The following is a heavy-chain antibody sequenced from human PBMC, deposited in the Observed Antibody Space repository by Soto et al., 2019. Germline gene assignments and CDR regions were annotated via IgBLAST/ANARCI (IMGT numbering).Heavy chain of an antibody. Sequence: KPSETLSLTCTVSGGSIRSGGYYWTWIRHFPGKGLEWIGNIYYSGTTYYNPSLKSRLTMSVDTSKNQFSLRLNSVTAADTAMYFCARDRIMATSGTDSYYYGLEVWGQGTTVTVSS. CDR1: GGSIRSGGYY. V-gene: IGHV4-31*03. D-gene: IGHD3-16*01. CDR2: IYYSGTT. CDR3: ARDRIMATSGTDSYYYGLEV. J-gene: IGHJ6*02.